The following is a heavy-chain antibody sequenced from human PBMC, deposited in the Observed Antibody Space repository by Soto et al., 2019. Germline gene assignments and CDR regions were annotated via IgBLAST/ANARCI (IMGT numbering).Heavy chain of an antibody. J-gene: IGHJ6*02. D-gene: IGHD3-16*01. CDR2: TYYRSKWYN. Sequence: SQTLSLTCAISGDSVPSNSAAWNWIRQSPSRGLEWLGRTYYRSKWYNDYAVSVKGRISINPDTSKNLFSLQLNSVTPEETAVYYCESDRKGGFVMDVWGQGTTVTVSS. CDR1: GDSVPSNSAA. V-gene: IGHV6-1*01. CDR3: ESDRKGGFVMDV.